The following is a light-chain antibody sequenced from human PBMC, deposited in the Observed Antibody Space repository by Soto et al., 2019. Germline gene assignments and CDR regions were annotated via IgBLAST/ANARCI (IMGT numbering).Light chain of an antibody. CDR2: GTS. CDR3: QQYNNWPRT. V-gene: IGKV3-15*01. Sequence: EIVLTQSPGTLSLSPGERATLSCGASPSVSGSNLAWYQQKPGQAPRLLIYGTSTRATGIPARFSGSGSGTDFTLTISSLQFEDFAVYYCQQYNNWPRTFGQGTKVDIK. CDR1: PSVSGSN. J-gene: IGKJ1*01.